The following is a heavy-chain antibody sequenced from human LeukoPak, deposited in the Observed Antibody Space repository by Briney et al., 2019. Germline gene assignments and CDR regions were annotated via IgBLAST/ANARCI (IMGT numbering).Heavy chain of an antibody. V-gene: IGHV4-39*07. J-gene: IGHJ3*02. Sequence: PSETLSLTCTVSGGSISSSSYYWGWIRQPPGKGLEWIGSIYYSGSTYYNPSLKSRVTISVDTSKNQFSLKLSSVTAADTAVYYCARDNYYGSGSYLESGAFGIWGQGTMVTVSS. CDR1: GGSISSSSYY. CDR2: IYYSGST. CDR3: ARDNYYGSGSYLESGAFGI. D-gene: IGHD3-10*01.